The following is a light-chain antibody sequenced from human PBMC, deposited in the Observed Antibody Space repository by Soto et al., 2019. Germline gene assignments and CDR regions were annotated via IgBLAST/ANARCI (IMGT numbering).Light chain of an antibody. V-gene: IGKV3-15*01. CDR3: QQYNNCPPT. J-gene: IGKJ1*01. CDR1: QSVTSN. Sequence: EVVMTQSPATLSVSPGERATLSCRASQSVTSNLAWYQQKPGHAPSLLIYRASSRATRIPASCSGSASGTKFTLTTPSLPPEDFAVYCCQQYNNCPPTLGQGTKVDIK. CDR2: RAS.